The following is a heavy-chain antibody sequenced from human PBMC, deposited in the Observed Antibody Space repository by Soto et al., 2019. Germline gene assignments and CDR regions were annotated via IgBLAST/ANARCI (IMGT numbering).Heavy chain of an antibody. CDR2: INPNSGGT. J-gene: IGHJ4*02. Sequence: GASVKVSCKASGYTFTGYYMHWVRQAPGQGLEWMGWINPNSGGTNYAQKFQGWVTMTRDTSISTAYMELSRLRSDDTAVYYCARGDYSSGWPFGYWGQGTLVTVSS. V-gene: IGHV1-2*04. D-gene: IGHD6-19*01. CDR3: ARGDYSSGWPFGY. CDR1: GYTFTGYY.